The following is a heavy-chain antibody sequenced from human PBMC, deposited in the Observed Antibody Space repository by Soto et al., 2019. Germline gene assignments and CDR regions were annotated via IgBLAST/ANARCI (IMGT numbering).Heavy chain of an antibody. CDR3: ARDRATYYYDSSGYYGYFQH. J-gene: IGHJ1*01. V-gene: IGHV3-7*03. D-gene: IGHD3-22*01. CDR2: IKQDGSEK. CDR1: GFTFSSYW. Sequence: GGSLRLSCAASGFTFSSYWMSWVHQAPGKGLEWVANIKQDGSEKYYVDSVKGRFTISRDNAKNSLYLQMNSLRAEDTAVYYCARDRATYYYDSSGYYGYFQHWGQGTLVTVSS.